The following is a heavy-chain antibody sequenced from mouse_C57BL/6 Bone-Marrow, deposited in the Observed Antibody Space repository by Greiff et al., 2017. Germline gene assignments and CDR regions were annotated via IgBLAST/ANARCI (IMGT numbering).Heavy chain of an antibody. CDR2: IDPSDSYT. CDR1: GYTFTSSW. D-gene: IGHD1-1*01. Sequence: VKLVESGAELVRPGASVKLSCKASGYTFTSSWMQWVKQRPGQGLEWIGEIDPSDSYTNYNQKFKGKATLTVDTSSSTAYMQLSSLTSEDSAVYYCARDGSPFFDYWGQGTTLTVSS. J-gene: IGHJ2*01. V-gene: IGHV1-50*01. CDR3: ARDGSPFFDY.